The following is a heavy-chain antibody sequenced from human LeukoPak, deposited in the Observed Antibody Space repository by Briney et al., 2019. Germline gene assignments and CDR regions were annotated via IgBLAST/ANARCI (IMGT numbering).Heavy chain of an antibody. V-gene: IGHV4-59*01. CDR1: GSIXXXY. J-gene: IGHJ4*02. CDR2: IYYRGST. CDR3: ARDLDYYDSSGTLDY. D-gene: IGHD3-22*01. Sequence: GSIXXXYXXWXRXXXGKXXXXIXYIYYRGSTNYNPSLTSRVTISVDTSKNQFSLKLSSVTAADTAVYYCARDLDYYDSSGTLDYWGQGTLVTVSS.